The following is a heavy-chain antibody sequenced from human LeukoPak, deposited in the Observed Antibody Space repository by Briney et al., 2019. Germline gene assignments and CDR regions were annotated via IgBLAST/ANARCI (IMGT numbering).Heavy chain of an antibody. Sequence: SGPTLVKPTQTLTLTCTFSGFSLETREMGVSWIRQPPGEALEWLALIFWTDEKHYSPSLESRLTITKDTSKNQVVLIMTNMDPVDTATYYRAHRPIEGRPFDSWGQGTLVTVSS. CDR3: AHRPIEGRPFDS. J-gene: IGHJ5*01. D-gene: IGHD6-6*01. CDR1: GFSLETREMG. V-gene: IGHV2-5*01. CDR2: IFWTDEK.